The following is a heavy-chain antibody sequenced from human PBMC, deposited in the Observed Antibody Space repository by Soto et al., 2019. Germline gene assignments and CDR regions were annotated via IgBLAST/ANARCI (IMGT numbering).Heavy chain of an antibody. CDR3: ARSDGRY. CDR1: GGSIRDYY. CDR2: IYYTGTT. J-gene: IGHJ4*02. Sequence: SETLSLTCTVSGGSIRDYYWGWIRQSPGKGLEWIGYIYYTGTTKYNPSLKSRVTISVDTSKNQFSLKLSSVTAADTAVFYCARSDGRYWGQGTLVTVSS. V-gene: IGHV4-59*01.